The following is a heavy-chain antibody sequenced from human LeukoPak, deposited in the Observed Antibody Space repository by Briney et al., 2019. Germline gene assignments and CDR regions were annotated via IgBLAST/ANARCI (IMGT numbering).Heavy chain of an antibody. CDR3: ARDRGKAGYSSSWYYFDY. CDR2: INPSGGST. V-gene: IGHV1-46*01. CDR1: GYTFTSYY. Sequence: EASVKVSCKASGYTFTSYYMHWVRQAPGQGLEWMGIINPSGGSTSYAQKLRGRVTMTRDTSTSTVYMELSSLRSEDTAVYYCARDRGKAGYSSSWYYFDYWGQGTLVTVSS. D-gene: IGHD6-13*01. J-gene: IGHJ4*02.